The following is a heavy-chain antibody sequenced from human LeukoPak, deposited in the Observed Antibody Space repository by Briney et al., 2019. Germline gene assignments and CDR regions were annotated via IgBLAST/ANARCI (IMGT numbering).Heavy chain of an antibody. Sequence: ASVKVSCKASGYTFTSYGISWVRQAPRQGLEWMGWISAYNGNTNYAQKLQGRVTMTTDTSTSTAYMELRSLRSDDTAVYYCSKSFSGWYRGNIDFRGQGTLVTVSS. CDR1: GYTFTSYG. J-gene: IGHJ4*02. V-gene: IGHV1-18*04. CDR3: SKSFSGWYRGNIDF. D-gene: IGHD6-19*01. CDR2: ISAYNGNT.